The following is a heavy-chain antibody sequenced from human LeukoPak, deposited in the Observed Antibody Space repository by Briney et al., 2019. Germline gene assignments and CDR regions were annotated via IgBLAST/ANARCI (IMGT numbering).Heavy chain of an antibody. CDR3: ARLMALQKYYGMDV. D-gene: IGHD2-8*01. Sequence: SEPLSLTCTVSGGSISRYYGSWLRQPPGKGLEWIGYIYCSDSTNYDPALKSRVTISVDTSKNQYSLKLSSVAAADTAVYYCARLMALQKYYGMDVWGQGTTVTVSS. CDR1: GGSISRYY. CDR2: IYCSDST. J-gene: IGHJ6*02. V-gene: IGHV4-59*01.